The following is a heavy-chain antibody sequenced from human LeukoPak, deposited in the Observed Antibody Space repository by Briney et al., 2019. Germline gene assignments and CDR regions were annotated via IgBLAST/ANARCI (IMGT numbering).Heavy chain of an antibody. V-gene: IGHV1-2*02. Sequence: PSVKVSCKASGYTFSGYFIHWVRQAPGQGLEWMGWINPNNGDTNYAQKFQGRVTMTRDTSITTAYMELSRLRSDDTAVYYCVGGYCSSINCYETHFDYWGQGTLVTVSS. CDR1: GYTFSGYF. J-gene: IGHJ4*02. CDR2: INPNNGDT. CDR3: VGGYCSSINCYETHFDY. D-gene: IGHD2-2*01.